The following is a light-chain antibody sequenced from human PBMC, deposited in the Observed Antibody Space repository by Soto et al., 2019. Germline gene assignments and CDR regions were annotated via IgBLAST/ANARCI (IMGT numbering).Light chain of an antibody. CDR2: GAS. J-gene: IGKJ1*01. V-gene: IGKV3-20*01. CDR1: QSVSSSY. CDR3: QQYGSSPWT. Sequence: EIVLTQSPGTLSLSPGERATLSCRASQSVSSSYLAWYQQEPGQAPRLLIYGASSRATGIPDRFSGSGSGTDSTLTISRLEPEDFAVYYCQQYGSSPWTFGQGTKVDIK.